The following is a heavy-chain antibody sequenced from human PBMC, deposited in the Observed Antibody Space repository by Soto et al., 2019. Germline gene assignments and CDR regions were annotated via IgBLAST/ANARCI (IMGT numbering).Heavy chain of an antibody. V-gene: IGHV3-64D*06. J-gene: IGHJ4*01. CDR2: ITSDGDST. CDR3: VKGNQLLRYYFEF. CDR1: RFTFSNYA. Sequence: EVQLVESGGALVQPGGSLRLSCSVSRFTFSNYAMHWVRQAPGKGLEYVSGITSDGDSTWHADSVKDRFTISRDNSKNTLFLQMSSLRVEDTAIYFCVKGNQLLRYYFEFWGPGTLVTVSS. D-gene: IGHD2-15*01.